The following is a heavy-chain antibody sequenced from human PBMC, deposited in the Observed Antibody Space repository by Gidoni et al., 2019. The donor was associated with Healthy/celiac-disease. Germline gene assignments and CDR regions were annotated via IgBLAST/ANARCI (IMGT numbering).Heavy chain of an antibody. CDR3: ARGGTRRGSYRPPPRDNWFDP. Sequence: QVQLQQWGAGLLKPSETLSLTCAVYGGSFSGYYWSWIRQPPGKGLEWIGEINHSGSTNYNPSLKSRVTISVDTSKNQFSLKLSSVTAADTAVYYCARGGTRRGSYRPPPRDNWFDPWGQGTLVTVSS. D-gene: IGHD3-16*02. CDR2: INHSGST. CDR1: GGSFSGYY. V-gene: IGHV4-34*01. J-gene: IGHJ5*02.